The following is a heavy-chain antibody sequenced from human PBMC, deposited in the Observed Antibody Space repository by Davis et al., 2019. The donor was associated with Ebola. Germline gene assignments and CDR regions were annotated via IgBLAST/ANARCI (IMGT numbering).Heavy chain of an antibody. D-gene: IGHD2-2*01. J-gene: IGHJ6*04. CDR2: ISWNSGSI. V-gene: IGHV3-9*01. CDR1: GFTFDDYA. CDR3: AKATIGYCSSTSCYAPYYYYYGMDV. Sequence: SLKISCAASGFTFDDYAMHWVRQAPGKGLEWVSGISWNSGSIGYADSVKGRFTISRDNAKNSLYLQMNSLRAEDTALYYCAKATIGYCSSTSCYAPYYYYYGMDVWGRGTTVTVSS.